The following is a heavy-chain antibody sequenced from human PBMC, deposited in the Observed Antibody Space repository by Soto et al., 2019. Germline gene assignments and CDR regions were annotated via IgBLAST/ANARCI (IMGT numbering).Heavy chain of an antibody. CDR1: GFTFSSYA. CDR3: ARENLDAYNQSPTFDY. Sequence: QVQLVESGGGVVQPGRSLRLSCAASGFTFSSYAMHWVRQAPGKGVEWVAVISYDGSNKYYADSVKGRFTISRDNSKNTLYLQMNSLRAEDTAVYYCARENLDAYNQSPTFDYWGQGTLVTVSS. V-gene: IGHV3-30-3*01. CDR2: ISYDGSNK. J-gene: IGHJ4*02. D-gene: IGHD1-1*01.